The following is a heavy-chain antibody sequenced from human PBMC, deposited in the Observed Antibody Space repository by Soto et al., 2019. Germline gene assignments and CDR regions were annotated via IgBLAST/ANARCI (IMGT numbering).Heavy chain of an antibody. CDR1: GGSFSGYY. V-gene: IGHV4-34*01. J-gene: IGHJ4*02. Sequence: SETLSLACAVYGGSFSGYYWSWIRQPPGKGLEWIGEINHSGSTNYNPSLKSRVTISVDTSKNQFSLKLSSVTAADTAVYYCARGIPTVVPSYFAYWGQGTPVTVSS. D-gene: IGHD4-17*01. CDR3: ARGIPTVVPSYFAY. CDR2: INHSGST.